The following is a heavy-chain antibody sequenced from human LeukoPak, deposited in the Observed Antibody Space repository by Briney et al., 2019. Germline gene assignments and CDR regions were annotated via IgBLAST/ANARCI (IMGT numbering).Heavy chain of an antibody. D-gene: IGHD6-19*01. J-gene: IGHJ3*02. CDR3: VHLGVLAVAGVSDIQHDAFDI. CDR1: GFSLSTSGVG. CDR2: IYWDDAK. V-gene: IGHV2-5*02. Sequence: KESGPTLVKPTQTLTLTCTFSGFSLSTSGVGVGWIRQPPGKALEWLALIYWDDAKRYSPSLMSRLTITKDTSKNQVVLTMTNMDPVDTATYFRVHLGVLAVAGVSDIQHDAFDIWGQGTMLTVSS.